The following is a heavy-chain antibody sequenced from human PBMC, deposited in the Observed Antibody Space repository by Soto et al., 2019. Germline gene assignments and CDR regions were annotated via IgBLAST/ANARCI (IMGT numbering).Heavy chain of an antibody. Sequence: PGGSLRLSCAASGFTFSSYEMNWVRQAPGKGLEWVSYISSSGSTIYYADSVKGRFTISRDNAKNSLYLQMNSLRAEDTAVYYCARDGVVPADDDAFDIWGQGTMVTVSS. CDR2: ISSSGSTI. CDR3: ARDGVVPADDDAFDI. J-gene: IGHJ3*02. CDR1: GFTFSSYE. V-gene: IGHV3-48*03. D-gene: IGHD2-2*01.